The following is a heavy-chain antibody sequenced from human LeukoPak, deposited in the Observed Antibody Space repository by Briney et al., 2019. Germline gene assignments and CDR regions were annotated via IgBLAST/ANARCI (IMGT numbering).Heavy chain of an antibody. Sequence: TLSPPCTVSGGSISSGSYYWSWIRQPAGKGLEWIGRIYTSGSTNYNPSLKSRVTISVDTSKNQFSLKLSSVTAADTAVYYCAREYNWNPDYRAGPGAFDIWGQGTMVTVSS. D-gene: IGHD1-20*01. CDR3: AREYNWNPDYRAGPGAFDI. CDR1: GGSISSGSYY. V-gene: IGHV4-61*02. CDR2: IYTSGST. J-gene: IGHJ3*02.